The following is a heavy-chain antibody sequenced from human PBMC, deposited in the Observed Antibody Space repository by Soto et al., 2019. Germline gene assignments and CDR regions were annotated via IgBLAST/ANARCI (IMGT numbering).Heavy chain of an antibody. Sequence: QVQLVQSGAEVKKPGASVKVSFKSSGYTFTSYYMHWVRQAPGKGLEWMGIINPSGGSTSYAQKFQGRVTMTRDTSTSTVYMELSSLRSEDTAVYYCAREGGWELRGNWFDPWGQGTLVTVSS. CDR2: INPSGGST. CDR3: AREGGWELRGNWFDP. V-gene: IGHV1-46*03. CDR1: GYTFTSYY. J-gene: IGHJ5*02. D-gene: IGHD1-26*01.